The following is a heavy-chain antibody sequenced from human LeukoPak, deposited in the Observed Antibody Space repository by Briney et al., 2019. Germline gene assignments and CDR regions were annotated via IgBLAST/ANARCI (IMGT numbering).Heavy chain of an antibody. J-gene: IGHJ4*02. D-gene: IGHD6-13*01. V-gene: IGHV1-18*04. CDR1: GYSFTSYG. CDR2: ISGYNGNT. CDR3: ARPERHSSISRIYYFDY. Sequence: ASVKVSCKASGYSFTSYGISWVRQAPGQGLEWMGWISGYNGNTKFAQKLQGRVTMTTDTSTSTAYMELRSLRSDDTAVYYCARPERHSSISRIYYFDYWGQGALVTVSS.